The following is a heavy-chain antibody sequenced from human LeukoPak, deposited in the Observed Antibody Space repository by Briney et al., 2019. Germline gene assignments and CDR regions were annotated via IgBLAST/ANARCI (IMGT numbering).Heavy chain of an antibody. V-gene: IGHV3-74*01. Sequence: PGGSLRLSCAASGFTFSSYAMSWVRQAPGKGLEWVSHINSDGSWTGYVDSVKGRFTISKDNAKNTVYLQMNNLRAEDTAVYYCVSFYETYWGRGTLVTVSS. CDR3: VSFYETY. D-gene: IGHD2-2*01. CDR2: INSDGSWT. J-gene: IGHJ4*02. CDR1: GFTFSSYA.